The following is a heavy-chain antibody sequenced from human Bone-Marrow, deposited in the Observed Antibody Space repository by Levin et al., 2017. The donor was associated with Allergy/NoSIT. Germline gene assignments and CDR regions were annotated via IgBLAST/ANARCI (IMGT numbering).Heavy chain of an antibody. J-gene: IGHJ6*02. CDR3: AKDYSSSSFYYYGMDV. D-gene: IGHD6-6*01. CDR2: ISWNSGSI. V-gene: IGHV3-9*01. Sequence: PGGSLRLSCAASGFTFDDYAMHWVRQAPGKGLEWVSGISWNSGSIGYADSVKGRFTISRDNAKNSLYLQMNSLRAEDTALYYCAKDYSSSSFYYYGMDVWGQGTTVTVSS. CDR1: GFTFDDYA.